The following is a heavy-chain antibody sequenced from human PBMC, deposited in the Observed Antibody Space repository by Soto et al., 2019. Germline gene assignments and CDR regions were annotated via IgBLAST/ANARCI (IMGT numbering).Heavy chain of an antibody. CDR1: GGTFSSYA. CDR3: ARGSSENYYYYYGMDV. D-gene: IGHD1-26*01. Sequence: SVKVSCKASGGTFSSYAISWVRQAPGQGPEWMGGIIPIFGTANYAQKFQGRVTITADESTSTAYMELSSLRSEDTAVYYCARGSSENYYYYYGMDVWGQGTTVTVSS. V-gene: IGHV1-69*13. J-gene: IGHJ6*02. CDR2: IIPIFGTA.